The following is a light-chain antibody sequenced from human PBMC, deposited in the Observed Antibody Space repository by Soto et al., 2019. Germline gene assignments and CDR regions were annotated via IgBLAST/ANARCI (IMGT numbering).Light chain of an antibody. J-gene: IGLJ2*01. Sequence: QSALTQPASVSGSPGQSITISCTGTSSDVGGYNYVSWYQQHPGKAPKLMISEVNNRPSGVSNRFSGSKSGNTASLTISGLQAEDDADYYCSSYTTSSTLVFGGGTKLTVL. CDR2: EVN. CDR3: SSYTTSSTLV. CDR1: SSDVGGYNY. V-gene: IGLV2-14*01.